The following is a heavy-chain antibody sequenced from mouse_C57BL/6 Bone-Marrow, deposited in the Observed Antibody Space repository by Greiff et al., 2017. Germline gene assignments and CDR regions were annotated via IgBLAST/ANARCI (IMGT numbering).Heavy chain of an antibody. CDR2: INPSSGYT. CDR3: AEFEDGYDQFAY. D-gene: IGHD2-2*01. J-gene: IGHJ3*01. V-gene: IGHV1-7*01. Sequence: VQLQQSGAELVKPGASVKLSCKASGYTFTSYWIHWVKQRPGQGLEWIGYINPSSGYTKYNQKFKDKATLTADKSSSTAYMQLSSLTYRDSAVYYCAEFEDGYDQFAYWGQGTLVTVSA. CDR1: GYTFTSYW.